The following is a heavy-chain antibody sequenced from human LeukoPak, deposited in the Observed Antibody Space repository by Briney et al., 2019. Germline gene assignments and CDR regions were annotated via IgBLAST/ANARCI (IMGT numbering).Heavy chain of an antibody. CDR2: ISHIGST. CDR3: ARDSYYGMDV. J-gene: IGHJ6*02. Sequence: SETLSLTCTVSGGSTTSYYWSWIRQPPGKGLEWIGFISHIGSTNYNSSLRSRVTFSVDTSKSQFPLNLRSVTAADTAVYYCARDSYYGMDVWGQGTTVIVS. CDR1: GGSTTSYY. V-gene: IGHV4-59*01.